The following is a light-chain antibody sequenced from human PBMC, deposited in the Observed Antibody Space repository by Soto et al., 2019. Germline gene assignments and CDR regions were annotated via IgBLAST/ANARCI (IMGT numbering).Light chain of an antibody. V-gene: IGKV3-15*01. J-gene: IGKJ5*01. CDR3: QQYNQSPIT. Sequence: ILIAQSPANLTVSPGEGATLSCRARQSAGTNLAWYQPTNGQPPRILIHGAFTRATGIPARFSGRRSGTEFTLTISSLQSEDVSVVYCQQYNQSPITFGQGTRLEIK. CDR1: QSAGTN. CDR2: GAF.